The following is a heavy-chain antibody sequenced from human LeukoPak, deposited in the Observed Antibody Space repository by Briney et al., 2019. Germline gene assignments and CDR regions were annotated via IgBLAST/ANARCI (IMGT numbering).Heavy chain of an antibody. CDR2: MFPDGRT. CDR1: GFSVNDNY. D-gene: IGHD4-17*01. V-gene: IGHV3-53*01. CDR3: ARTNPVYGDYDY. Sequence: GGSLRLSCAVSGFSVNDNYMSWVRQAPGKGLQWVPVMFPDGRTYYADSVKGRFTISRDLARNTLLLQMHSLRADDTAVHYCARTNPVYGDYDYWGQRTLVTVSS. J-gene: IGHJ4*02.